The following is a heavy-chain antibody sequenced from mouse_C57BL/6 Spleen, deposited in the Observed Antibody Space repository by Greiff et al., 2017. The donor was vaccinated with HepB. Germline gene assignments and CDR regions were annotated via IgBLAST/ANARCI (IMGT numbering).Heavy chain of an antibody. J-gene: IGHJ3*01. CDR1: GFTFSDDG. CDR2: ISSGSSTI. V-gene: IGHV5-17*01. Sequence: EVQLVESGGGLVKPGGSLKLSCAASGFTFSDDGMHWVRQAPEKGLEWVAYISSGSSTIYYADTVKGRFTISRDNAANTLFLQMTSLRSEDTAMYYCSRFWSRYWGQGTLVSVSA. CDR3: SRFWSRY.